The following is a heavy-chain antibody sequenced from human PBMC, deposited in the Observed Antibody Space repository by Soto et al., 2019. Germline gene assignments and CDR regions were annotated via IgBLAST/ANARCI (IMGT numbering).Heavy chain of an antibody. CDR1: GFTFSSYA. D-gene: IGHD6-19*01. CDR2: ISGSGGRT. J-gene: IGHJ6*02. CDR3: EKGKQVVAGIVYYYYGMDV. Sequence: GRSLRLSCAASGFTFSSYAMSWVRQAPGKGLEWVSTISGSGGRTYYADSVKGRFTISRDNSKNTLYLQMNSLRAEDTAVYYCEKGKQVVAGIVYYYYGMDVWGQGTTVTASS. V-gene: IGHV3-23*01.